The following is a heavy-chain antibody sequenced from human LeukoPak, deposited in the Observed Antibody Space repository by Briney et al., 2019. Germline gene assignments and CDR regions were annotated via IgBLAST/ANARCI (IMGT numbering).Heavy chain of an antibody. D-gene: IGHD4-17*01. V-gene: IGHV3-13*04. Sequence: XGSLRLSCAASGFTFSSYDMHWVRQVTGKSLEWVSTIGTAGDTNYPGSVKGRFTISRENAKNSLYLQMNSLRAGDTAVYYCARAYGDYFDYWGQGTLVXVXS. CDR2: IGTAGDT. CDR1: GFTFSSYD. J-gene: IGHJ4*02. CDR3: ARAYGDYFDY.